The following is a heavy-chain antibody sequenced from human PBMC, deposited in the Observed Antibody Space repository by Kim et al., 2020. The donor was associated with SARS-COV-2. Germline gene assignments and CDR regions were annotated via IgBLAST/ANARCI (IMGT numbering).Heavy chain of an antibody. Sequence: SETLSLTCTVSGYPITSGCYWGWIRQPPGKGLEWIGSVFQSGSTYYSPSLESRVTISVDKSTNQFSLNLTSVTAADTAVYYCAGGTDDHWGQGALVTVSS. J-gene: IGHJ4*02. CDR1: GYPITSGCY. D-gene: IGHD2-15*01. CDR2: VFQSGST. CDR3: AGGTDDH. V-gene: IGHV4-38-2*02.